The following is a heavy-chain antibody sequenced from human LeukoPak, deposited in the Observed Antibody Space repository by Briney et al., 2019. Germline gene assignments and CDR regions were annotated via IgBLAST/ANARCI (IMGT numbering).Heavy chain of an antibody. CDR3: AGSRVPGAVDI. CDR1: GFTFSSYA. V-gene: IGHV3-23*01. D-gene: IGHD2-15*01. Sequence: HAGGSLRLSCAASGFTFSSYAMSWVRQAPGKGLEWVSGISGSDDTTYYAGSVKGRFIISRDDFKDMLYLQMHSLRAEDTAVYYCAGSRVPGAVDIWGQGTMVTVSS. CDR2: ISGSDDTT. J-gene: IGHJ3*02.